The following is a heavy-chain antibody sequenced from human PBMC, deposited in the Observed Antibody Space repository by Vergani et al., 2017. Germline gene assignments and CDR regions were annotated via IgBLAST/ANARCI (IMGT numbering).Heavy chain of an antibody. CDR2: IYTSGST. CDR1: GGSISSGSYY. J-gene: IGHJ4*02. V-gene: IGHV4-61*02. D-gene: IGHD5-12*01. CDR3: ARGTRYSGYDFDY. Sequence: QVQLQESGPGLVKPSQTLSLTCTVSGGSISSGSYYWSWIRQPAGKGLEWIGRIYTSGSTNYNPSLKSRVTISVDTSKNQFSLKLSSVTAADTAVYYCARGTRYSGYDFDYWGQGTLVTVSS.